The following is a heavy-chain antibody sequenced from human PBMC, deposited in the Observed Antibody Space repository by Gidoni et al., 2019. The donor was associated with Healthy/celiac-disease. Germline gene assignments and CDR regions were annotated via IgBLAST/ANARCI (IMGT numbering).Heavy chain of an antibody. D-gene: IGHD3-22*01. CDR2: INTSGSN. V-gene: IGHV4-4*07. J-gene: IGHJ5*02. CDR3: AAYPSLYDRSGYYVA. CDR1: GRSIRNHY. Sequence: QAQLQESGPGLVKPSEPLPLTCTVSGRSIRNHYCAWVRPSAGRGLEWIGRINTSGSNTYNPSRQGRVTMSLDTSKSQFALRLTSVTAADTAVYFCAAYPSLYDRSGYYVAWGQGTLVTVSS.